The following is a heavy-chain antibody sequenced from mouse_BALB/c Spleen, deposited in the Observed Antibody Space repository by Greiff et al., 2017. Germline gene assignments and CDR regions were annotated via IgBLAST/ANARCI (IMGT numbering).Heavy chain of an antibody. CDR1: GYTFTSYW. D-gene: IGHD1-2*01. CDR2: IYPGNSDT. J-gene: IGHJ2*01. V-gene: IGHV1-5*01. CDR3: TRCHYYGYTDY. Sequence: EVHLVESGTVLARPGASVKMSCKASGYTFTSYWMHWVKQRPGQGLEWIGAIYPGNSDTSYNQKFKGKAKLTAVTSTSTAYMELSSLTNEDSAVYYCTRCHYYGYTDYWGQGTTLTVSS.